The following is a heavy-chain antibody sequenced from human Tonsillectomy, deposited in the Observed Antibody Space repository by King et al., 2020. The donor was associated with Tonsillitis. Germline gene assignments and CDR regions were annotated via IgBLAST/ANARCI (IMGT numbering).Heavy chain of an antibody. Sequence: LVESGGGVVQPGRSLRLSCAASGFTFSSYAMHWVRQAPGKGLEWVAIISYDGSNKYYADSVKGRFTISRDNSKNTLYLQMNSLRAEDTAVYYCAREHDYGGTSGYWGQGTLVTVSS. CDR1: GFTFSSYA. V-gene: IGHV3-30*04. CDR2: ISYDGSNK. D-gene: IGHD4-23*01. J-gene: IGHJ4*02. CDR3: AREHDYGGTSGY.